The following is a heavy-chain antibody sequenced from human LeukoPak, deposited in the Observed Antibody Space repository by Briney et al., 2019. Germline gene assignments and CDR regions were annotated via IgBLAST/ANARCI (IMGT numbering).Heavy chain of an antibody. Sequence: PGGSLRLSCAASGFTFSSYAMHWVRQAPGKGLEWVAVISYEGSNKYYADSVKGRFTISRDNSKNTLYLQMNSLRAEDTAVNYCAKDKERESDFYYYMDVWGKGTTVTVSS. J-gene: IGHJ6*03. CDR1: GFTFSSYA. V-gene: IGHV3-30-3*01. CDR3: AKDKERESDFYYYMDV. CDR2: ISYEGSNK.